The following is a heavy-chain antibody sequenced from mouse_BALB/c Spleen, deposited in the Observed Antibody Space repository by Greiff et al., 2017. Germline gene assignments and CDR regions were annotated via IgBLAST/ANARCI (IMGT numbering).Heavy chain of an antibody. V-gene: IGHV5-6*02. J-gene: IGHJ2*01. CDR1: GFTFSSYG. Sequence: DVMLVESGGDLVKPGGSLKLSCAASGFTFSSYGMSWVRQTPDKRLEWVATISSGGSYTYYPDSVKGRFTISRDNAKNTLYLQMSSLKSEDTAMYYCARVTRVLGFDYWGDGTPLTVAS. CDR2: ISSGGSYT. D-gene: IGHD3-1*01. CDR3: ARVTRVLGFDY.